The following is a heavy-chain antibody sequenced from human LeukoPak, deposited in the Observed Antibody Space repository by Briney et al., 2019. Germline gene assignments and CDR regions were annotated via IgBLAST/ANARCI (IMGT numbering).Heavy chain of an antibody. CDR2: IKQDGSEK. CDR3: AKVGVYDILTGYYLPDDY. Sequence: GGSLRLSCAVSGFTFSSYWMTWVRQAPGKGLEWVANIKQDGSEKYYADSVKGRFTISRDNAESSLYLQMNSLRAEDTAVYYCAKVGVYDILTGYYLPDDYWGQGTLVTVSS. CDR1: GFTFSSYW. D-gene: IGHD3-9*01. J-gene: IGHJ4*02. V-gene: IGHV3-7*03.